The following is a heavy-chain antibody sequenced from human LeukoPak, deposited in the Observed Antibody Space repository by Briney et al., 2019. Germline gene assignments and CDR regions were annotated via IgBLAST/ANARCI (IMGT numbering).Heavy chain of an antibody. J-gene: IGHJ4*02. D-gene: IGHD2-15*01. CDR1: GGSFSGYY. V-gene: IGHV4-34*09. CDR2: INHSGST. CDR3: ARAVRGYCSGGSCYFDY. Sequence: SETLSLTCAVYGGSFSGYYWSWIRQPPGKGLEWIGEINHSGSTNYNPSLKSRVTISVDTSKNQFSLKLSSVTAADTAVYYCARAVRGYCSGGSCYFDYWGQGTLVTVSS.